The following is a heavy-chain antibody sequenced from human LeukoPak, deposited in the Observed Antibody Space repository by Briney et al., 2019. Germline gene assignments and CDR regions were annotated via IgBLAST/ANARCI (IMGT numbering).Heavy chain of an antibody. Sequence: SESLSLTCSVSGGSINSYSWNWIRQPPGKGLEWIGYTSYSGSTKYNPSLKSRVTISVDTSKNQFSLKLRSVTAADTAVYYCARDGEATVLTGNNWFDPWGQGTLVTVSS. CDR3: ARDGEATVLTGNNWFDP. V-gene: IGHV4-59*01. J-gene: IGHJ5*02. CDR2: TSYSGST. D-gene: IGHD4-23*01. CDR1: GGSINSYS.